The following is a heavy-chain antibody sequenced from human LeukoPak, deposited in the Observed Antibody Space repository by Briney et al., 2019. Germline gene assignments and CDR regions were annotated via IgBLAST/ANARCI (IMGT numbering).Heavy chain of an antibody. Sequence: ASVKVSCKASGYTFTGYYMHWVRQAPGQGLEWMGRINPNSGGTNYAQKFQGRVTTTRDTSTSTVYMELSSLRSEDTAVYYCARERCNYDFWSGSENAALYYYYGMDVWGQGTTVTVSS. D-gene: IGHD3-3*01. V-gene: IGHV1-2*06. CDR2: INPNSGGT. J-gene: IGHJ6*02. CDR1: GYTFTGYY. CDR3: ARERCNYDFWSGSENAALYYYYGMDV.